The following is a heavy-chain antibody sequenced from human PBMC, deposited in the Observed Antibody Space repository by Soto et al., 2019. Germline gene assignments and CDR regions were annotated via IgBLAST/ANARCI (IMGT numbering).Heavy chain of an antibody. CDR3: GRHSPIPAHNEYLDP. D-gene: IGHD1-1*01. CDR2: IYAASSET. CDR1: GYSFSTYW. V-gene: IGHV5-51*01. J-gene: IGHJ5*02. Sequence: PGESLKISCEASGYSFSTYWIGWVRQMPGKGLEWVGLIYAASSETRYSPSFQGQVTLSVDKSINTAFLQWSSLKASDTAIYYWGRHSPIPAHNEYLDPLGQRTLVTVSS.